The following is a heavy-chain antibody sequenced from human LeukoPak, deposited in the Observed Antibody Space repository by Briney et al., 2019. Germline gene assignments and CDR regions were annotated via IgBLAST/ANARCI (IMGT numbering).Heavy chain of an antibody. Sequence: SETLSLTCTVSGGSISSYYWSWIRQPPGKGLEWIGEINHSGSTNYNPSLKSRVTISVDTSKNQFSLKLSSVTAADTAVYYCARQGWKRAFDIWGQGTMVTVSS. D-gene: IGHD1-1*01. CDR3: ARQGWKRAFDI. V-gene: IGHV4-34*01. CDR1: GGSISSYY. J-gene: IGHJ3*02. CDR2: INHSGST.